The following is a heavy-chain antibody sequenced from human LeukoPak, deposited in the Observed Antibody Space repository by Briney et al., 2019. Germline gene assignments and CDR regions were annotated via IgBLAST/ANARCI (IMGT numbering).Heavy chain of an antibody. CDR3: ARVPYYYYYMDV. V-gene: IGHV1-8*03. J-gene: IGHJ6*03. CDR1: GYTFTNYD. CDR2: MNPNNGNT. Sequence: ASVKVSCKASGYTFTNYDINWVRQATGQGLEWMAWMNPNNGNTGFAQKFQGRVTVTSDTSISTAYMELSSLRSGDTAVYYCARVPYYYYYMDVWGKGTTVTVSS.